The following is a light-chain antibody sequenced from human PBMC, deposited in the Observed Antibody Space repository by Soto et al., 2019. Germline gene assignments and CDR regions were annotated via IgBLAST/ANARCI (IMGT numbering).Light chain of an antibody. J-gene: IGKJ1*01. CDR2: GAS. CDR1: QSVSSSY. CDR3: QQYGSSRT. Sequence: EIVLTQSPGTLSLSPGERATLSCRASQSVSSSYLAWYQQKPVQAPRLLIYGASSRGTGIPDRFSGSGSGTDFTLTISRLEPEDFAVYYCQQYGSSRTFGQGTKVEIK. V-gene: IGKV3-20*01.